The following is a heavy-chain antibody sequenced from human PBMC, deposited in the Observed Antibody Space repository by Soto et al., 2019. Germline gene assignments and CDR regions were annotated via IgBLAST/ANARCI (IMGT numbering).Heavy chain of an antibody. V-gene: IGHV3-30-3*01. J-gene: IGHJ6*02. CDR2: ISYDGSNK. Sequence: PGGSLRLSCAASGFTFSSYAMHWVRQAPGKGLEWVAVISYDGSNKYYADSVKGRFTISRDNSKNTLYLQMNSLRAEDTAVYYCASGYDQLLSLGYYYYGMDVWGQGTTVTVSS. CDR3: ASGYDQLLSLGYYYYGMDV. CDR1: GFTFSSYA. D-gene: IGHD2-2*01.